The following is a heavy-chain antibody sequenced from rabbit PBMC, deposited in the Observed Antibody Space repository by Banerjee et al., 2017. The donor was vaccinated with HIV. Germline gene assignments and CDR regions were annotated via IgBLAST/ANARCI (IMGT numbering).Heavy chain of an antibody. J-gene: IGHJ3*01. CDR2: IGVGGSGRT. CDR3: AREPGSVGDYL. V-gene: IGHV1S45*01. D-gene: IGHD2-1*01. CDR1: GFSFSSGYY. Sequence: QEQLVESGGGLVQPEGSLTLTCTASGFSFSSGYYIFWVRQAPGKGLEWIGFIGVGGSGRTAYASWTKGRFTISKTSSTTVTLQMTSLTVADTATYFCAREPGSVGDYLWGQGTLVTVS.